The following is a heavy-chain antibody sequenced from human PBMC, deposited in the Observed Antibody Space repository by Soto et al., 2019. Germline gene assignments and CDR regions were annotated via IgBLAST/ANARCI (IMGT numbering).Heavy chain of an antibody. J-gene: IGHJ6*02. CDR1: GGSISSYY. V-gene: IGHV4-59*01. Sequence: QVQLQESGPGLVKPSETLSLTCTVSGGSISSYYWSWIRQPPGKGLEWIGHIYYSGSTNYNPSLKSRVTISVDTSKNQFSLKLSSVTAADTAVYYCARGHSGSYRTGEGYYYGMDVWGQGTTVTVSS. CDR2: IYYSGST. D-gene: IGHD1-26*01. CDR3: ARGHSGSYRTGEGYYYGMDV.